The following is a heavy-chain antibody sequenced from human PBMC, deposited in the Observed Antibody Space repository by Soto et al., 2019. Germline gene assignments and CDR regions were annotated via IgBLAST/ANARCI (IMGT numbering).Heavy chain of an antibody. CDR2: INSDGSST. Sequence: EVQLVESGGGLVQPGGSLRLSCAASGFTFSSYWMHWVRQAPGKGLVWVSRINSDGSSTSYADSVKGRFTISRDNAKNPLYLQMNSLRAEDTAVYYCARDYYGSGSYAVSSNDAFDIWGQGTMVTVSS. CDR3: ARDYYGSGSYAVSSNDAFDI. CDR1: GFTFSSYW. V-gene: IGHV3-74*01. J-gene: IGHJ3*02. D-gene: IGHD3-10*01.